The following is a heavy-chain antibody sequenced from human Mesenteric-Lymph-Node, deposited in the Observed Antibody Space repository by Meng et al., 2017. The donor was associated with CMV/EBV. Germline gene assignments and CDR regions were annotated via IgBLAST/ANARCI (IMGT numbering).Heavy chain of an antibody. CDR3: AKDGGSYGGNDY. CDR1: GFTFSSYG. D-gene: IGHD1-26*01. V-gene: IGHV3-30*02. Sequence: GGSLRLSCAASGFTFSSYGMHWVRQAPGKGLEWVAFIRDDGSHKYYADSVKGRFTISRDNFKNTLYLQMNSLRAEDTAVYYCAKDGGSYGGNDYWGQGTLVTVSS. J-gene: IGHJ4*02. CDR2: IRDDGSHK.